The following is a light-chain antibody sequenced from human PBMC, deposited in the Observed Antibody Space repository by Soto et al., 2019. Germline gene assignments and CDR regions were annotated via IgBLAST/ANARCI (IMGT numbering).Light chain of an antibody. V-gene: IGLV1-47*01. CDR2: RNN. CDR1: NSNIGSKY. J-gene: IGLJ2*01. CDR3: AGLDNNLGGPA. Sequence: QSVLTQPPSASGTPGQRVSISCSGSNSNIGSKYVYWYQQLPGTAPKLLMYRNNQRPSGVPDRFSGSKSGTSASLAISGLRSEDGAGYYCAGLDNNLGGPAFGGGTKLTVL.